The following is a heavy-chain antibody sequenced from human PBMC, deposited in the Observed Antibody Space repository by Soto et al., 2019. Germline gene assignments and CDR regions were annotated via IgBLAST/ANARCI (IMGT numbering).Heavy chain of an antibody. V-gene: IGHV4-59*01. CDR3: ARDLSDSSSWFGLDP. J-gene: IGHJ5*02. D-gene: IGHD6-13*01. Sequence: SETLSLTCTVSGGSISSYYWSWIRQPPGKGLEWIGYIYYSGSTNYNPSLKSRVTISVDTSKNQFSLKLSSVTAADTAVYYCARDLSDSSSWFGLDPWGQGTLVTVSS. CDR1: GGSISSYY. CDR2: IYYSGST.